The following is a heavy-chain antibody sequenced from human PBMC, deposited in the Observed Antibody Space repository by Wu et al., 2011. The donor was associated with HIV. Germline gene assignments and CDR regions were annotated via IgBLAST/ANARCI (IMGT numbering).Heavy chain of an antibody. CDR1: GYTFSTYG. CDR2: INTYNGDT. CDR3: ARDEGLQPGWFDP. J-gene: IGHJ5*02. D-gene: IGHD4-11*01. Sequence: KKPGASVKVSCKTSGYTFSTYGIRLGATGPGQGLEWMGWINTYNGDTNYAQKIQGRLTMTTDTFTSTAYTELRSLRSDDTAVYYCARDEGLQPGWFDPWGQGTLVTVSS. V-gene: IGHV1-18*01.